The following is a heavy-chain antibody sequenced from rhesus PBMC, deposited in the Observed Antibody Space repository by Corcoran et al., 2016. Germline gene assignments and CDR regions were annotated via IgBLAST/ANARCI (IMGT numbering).Heavy chain of an antibody. CDR1: GGSISRNY. Sequence: QVQLQESGPAVVKPSETLSLTCAVSGGSISRNYWSWIRQPPGKGLEFIGYIHGSSGSTYYNPPLKSRVTISADTSKNQFSLKLSSVTAADTALYYCARRIGYNYSPWGQGVLVTVSS. CDR3: ARRIGYNYSP. D-gene: IGHD5-12*01. J-gene: IGHJ4*01. CDR2: IHGSSGST. V-gene: IGHV4-165*01.